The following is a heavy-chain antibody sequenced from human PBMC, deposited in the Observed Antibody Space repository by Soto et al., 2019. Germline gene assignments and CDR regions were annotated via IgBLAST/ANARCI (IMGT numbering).Heavy chain of an antibody. Sequence: SVKVSCKASGGTFSSYAISWVRQAPGQGLEWMGGIIPIFGTANYAQKFQGRVTITADESTSTAYMELSSLRSEDTAVYYCARDTAMVSDKLYYYYYGMDVWGQGTTVTVSS. CDR2: IIPIFGTA. CDR1: GGTFSSYA. J-gene: IGHJ6*02. CDR3: ARDTAMVSDKLYYYYYGMDV. V-gene: IGHV1-69*13. D-gene: IGHD5-18*01.